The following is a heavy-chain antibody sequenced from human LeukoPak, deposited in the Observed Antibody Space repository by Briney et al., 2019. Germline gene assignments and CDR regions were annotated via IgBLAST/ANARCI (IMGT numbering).Heavy chain of an antibody. D-gene: IGHD6-6*01. Sequence: GGSLRLSCAASEFTFTSYELSWVRQPPGKGLEWVSYISSSGNTISYADSVKGRSTISRDNSKNSLYLQVISLRAEDTAVYYCGGGQSIAARYVVLDIWGEGTMVTVS. CDR3: GGGQSIAARYVVLDI. V-gene: IGHV3-48*03. J-gene: IGHJ3*02. CDR1: EFTFTSYE. CDR2: ISSSGNTI.